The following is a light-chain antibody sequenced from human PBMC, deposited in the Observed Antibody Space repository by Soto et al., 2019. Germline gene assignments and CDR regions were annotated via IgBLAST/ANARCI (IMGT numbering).Light chain of an antibody. CDR3: SSYTSSRDVV. Sequence: QSALTQPASVSGSPGQSITISCTGTSSEVGGYNYVSWYQQHPGKAPKLMIYDVSNRPSGGSNRFSGSKSGNTASLTIAGLQAEDEADYYCSSYTSSRDVVFGGGTKLTVL. CDR1: SSEVGGYNY. V-gene: IGLV2-14*01. J-gene: IGLJ2*01. CDR2: DVS.